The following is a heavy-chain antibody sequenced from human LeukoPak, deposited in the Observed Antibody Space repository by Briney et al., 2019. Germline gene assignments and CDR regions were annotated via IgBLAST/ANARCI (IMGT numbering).Heavy chain of an antibody. Sequence: PSETLSLTCAVYGGSFSGYYWSWIRRPPGKGLEWIGEINHSGSTNYNPSLKSRVTISVDTSKNQFSLKLSSVTAADTAVYYCARTGVGSFDYWGQGTLVTVSS. J-gene: IGHJ4*02. CDR2: INHSGST. CDR1: GGSFSGYY. CDR3: ARTGVGSFDY. V-gene: IGHV4-34*01. D-gene: IGHD1-14*01.